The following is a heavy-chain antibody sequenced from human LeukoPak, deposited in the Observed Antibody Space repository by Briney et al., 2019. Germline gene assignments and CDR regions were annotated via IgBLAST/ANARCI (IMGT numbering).Heavy chain of an antibody. J-gene: IGHJ4*02. CDR3: ARATVTSRYFDY. Sequence: GESLKIPCKGSGYSFTSYWIAWVRQMPGKGLEWMGIIYPGDSDTRYSPSSQGQVSISADKSITTAYLQWSSLKASDTAMYYCARATVTSRYFDYWGQGTLVTVSS. D-gene: IGHD4-17*01. V-gene: IGHV5-51*01. CDR1: GYSFTSYW. CDR2: IYPGDSDT.